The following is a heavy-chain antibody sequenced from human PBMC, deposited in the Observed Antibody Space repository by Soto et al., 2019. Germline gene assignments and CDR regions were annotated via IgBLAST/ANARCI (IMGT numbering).Heavy chain of an antibody. CDR2: IKWDGGSV. V-gene: IGHV3-9*01. D-gene: IGHD1-26*01. CDR1: GFNMGDYA. CDR3: AKHARGSWDSGRETFDM. J-gene: IGHJ3*02. Sequence: EKLLVESGGGLVQPGGSLRLSCITSGFNMGDYAMHWIRQAPGKGLEWVSGIKWDGGSVGYADSVRGRFTISRDNAKNELSLLMSSLRPEDTAFYYCAKHARGSWDSGRETFDMWGQGTMVTVS.